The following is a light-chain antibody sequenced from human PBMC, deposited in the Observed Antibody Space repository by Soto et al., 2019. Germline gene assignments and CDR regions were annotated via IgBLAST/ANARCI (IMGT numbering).Light chain of an antibody. CDR2: GAS. V-gene: IGKV3-20*01. CDR1: QSVTYNY. CDR3: QQYVTSPRT. J-gene: IGKJ1*01. Sequence: EVVLTQSPGTLSLSPGERATLSCRASQSVTYNYVAWYQQKPSQAPRLLIYGASSRATGIPDRFSGSGSGTDFTLAISRLEPEDFAVYYCQQYVTSPRTFGQGTKVDIK.